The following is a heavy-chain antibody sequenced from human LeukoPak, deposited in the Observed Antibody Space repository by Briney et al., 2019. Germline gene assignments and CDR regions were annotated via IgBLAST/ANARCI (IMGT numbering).Heavy chain of an antibody. V-gene: IGHV3-30*02. CDR2: IWYDGSNK. J-gene: IGHJ5*02. CDR3: ANHFYNLAA. Sequence: GGSLRLSCAASGFTFSSYAMHWVRQAPGKGLEWVAVIWYDGSNKYYADSVKGRFTISRDNSKNTLYLQMNSLRAEDTAVYYCANHFYNLAAWGQGTLVTVSS. D-gene: IGHD2/OR15-2a*01. CDR1: GFTFSSYA.